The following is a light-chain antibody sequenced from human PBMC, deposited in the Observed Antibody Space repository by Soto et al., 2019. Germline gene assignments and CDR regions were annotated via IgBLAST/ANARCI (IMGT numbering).Light chain of an antibody. Sequence: DIQMTQSPSSLSASVGDRVTITCRASQSISSYLNWYQQKPGKAPKLLISAASSLQSGVPSRFSGSGSGTAFTLTISSLQPEDVATYYCQKYNSAPLTFGQGTKVDIK. CDR3: QKYNSAPLT. V-gene: IGKV1-39*01. CDR2: AAS. CDR1: QSISSY. J-gene: IGKJ1*01.